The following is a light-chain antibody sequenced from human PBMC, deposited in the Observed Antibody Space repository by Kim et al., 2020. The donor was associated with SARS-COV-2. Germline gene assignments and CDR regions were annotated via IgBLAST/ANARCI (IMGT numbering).Light chain of an antibody. CDR2: FAS. V-gene: IGKV1-39*01. CDR1: ESISRY. CDR3: QQSYSTLQWT. Sequence: SVGDRVTITCRASESISRYLNWYQQKPGKAPKLLIYFASNLQSGVPSRFTGSGSGTDFTLTIDSLQPEDFATYYCQQSYSTLQWTFGQGTKVDIK. J-gene: IGKJ1*01.